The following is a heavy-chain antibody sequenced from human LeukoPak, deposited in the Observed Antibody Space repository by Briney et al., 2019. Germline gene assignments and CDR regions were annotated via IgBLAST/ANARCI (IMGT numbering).Heavy chain of an antibody. CDR1: GYTFTSYD. V-gene: IGHV1-8*03. J-gene: IGHJ6*03. Sequence: ASVKVSCKASGYTFTSYDINWVRQATGQGLEWMGWMNPNSGNTGYAQKFQGRVTITTDESTSTAYMELSSLRSEDTAVYYCARVYDFWSGSYYMDVWGKGTTVTVSS. CDR2: MNPNSGNT. D-gene: IGHD3-3*01. CDR3: ARVYDFWSGSYYMDV.